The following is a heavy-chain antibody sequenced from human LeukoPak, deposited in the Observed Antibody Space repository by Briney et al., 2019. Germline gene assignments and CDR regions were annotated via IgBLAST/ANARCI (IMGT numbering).Heavy chain of an antibody. D-gene: IGHD3-10*01. V-gene: IGHV4-59*01. CDR1: GGSISSYY. Sequence: SETLSLTCTVSGGSISSYYWSWIRQPPGKGLEWIGYIYYSGSTNYNPSLKSRVTISVDTSKNQFSLKLSSVTAADTAVYYCARGTYGSGSYRDAFDIWGQGTMVTVSS. CDR2: IYYSGST. J-gene: IGHJ3*02. CDR3: ARGTYGSGSYRDAFDI.